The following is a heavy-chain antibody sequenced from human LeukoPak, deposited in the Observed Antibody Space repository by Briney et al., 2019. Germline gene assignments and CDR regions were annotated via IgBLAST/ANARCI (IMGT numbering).Heavy chain of an antibody. CDR1: GYTFTSYY. CDR2: INPSGGST. CDR3: ARTIRYFDWLDYYYMDV. V-gene: IGHV1-46*01. D-gene: IGHD3-9*01. Sequence: ASVTVSCKASGYTFTSYYMHWVRQAPGQGLEWMGIINPSGGSTSYAQKFQGRVTMTRDTSTSTVYLELSSLRSEDTAVYYCARTIRYFDWLDYYYMDVWGKGTTVTISS. J-gene: IGHJ6*03.